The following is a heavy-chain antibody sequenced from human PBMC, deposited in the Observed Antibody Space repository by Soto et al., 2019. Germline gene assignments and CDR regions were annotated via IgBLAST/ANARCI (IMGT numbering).Heavy chain of an antibody. D-gene: IGHD6-13*01. V-gene: IGHV3-43D*04. CDR2: ITWNGDST. CDR1: GFTFDDYA. J-gene: IGHJ5*01. Sequence: PGGSLRLSXAASGFTFDDYAMHWVRQAPGKGLEWVSFITWNGDSTYYANSVKGRVTISRDNSKNSLYLQMNSLRAEDTAFYYCVKGAPAGKGNWFHSWGQGTLVTVSS. CDR3: VKGAPAGKGNWFHS.